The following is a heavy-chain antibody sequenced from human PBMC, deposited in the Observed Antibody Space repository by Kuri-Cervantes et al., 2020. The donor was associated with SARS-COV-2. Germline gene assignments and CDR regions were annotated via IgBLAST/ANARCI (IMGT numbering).Heavy chain of an antibody. J-gene: IGHJ4*02. CDR2: FKSKTAGGTI. D-gene: IGHD3-3*01. CDR1: GFTFSSYW. CDR3: TRDDFWSGYYLD. V-gene: IGHV3-15*01. Sequence: GESLKISCAASGFTFSSYWMCWVRQTPGKGLEWVGRFKSKTAGGTIVYAAPVQGRFTISRDDSRNTLYLQMNSLKTEDTAVYYCTRDDFWSGYYLDWGQGTLVTVSS.